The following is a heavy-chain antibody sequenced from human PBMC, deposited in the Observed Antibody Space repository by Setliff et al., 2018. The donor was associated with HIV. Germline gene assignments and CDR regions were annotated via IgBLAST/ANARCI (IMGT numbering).Heavy chain of an antibody. CDR3: ARSDISGAGYFDS. J-gene: IGHJ4*02. CDR1: GHTFANSY. V-gene: IGHV1-46*01. D-gene: IGHD1-26*01. Sequence: ASVKVSCKASGHTFANSYLHWVRQGPGQGLEWMGIMNPNDGGTQYAQNFRGRVSMTRDTSTTTVYMELYSLRSEDTAVYHCARSDISGAGYFDSWGQGTLVTVSS. CDR2: MNPNDGGT.